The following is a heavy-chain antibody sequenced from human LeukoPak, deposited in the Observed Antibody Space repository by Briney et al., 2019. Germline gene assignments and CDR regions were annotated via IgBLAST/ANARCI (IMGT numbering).Heavy chain of an antibody. Sequence: GGSLRLSCAASGFTFSSYGMHWVRQAPGKGLEWVAVISYDGSNKYYADSVKGRFTIPRDNSKNTLYLQMNSLRAEDTAVYYCAKDLGLFGEPFDYWGQGTLVTVSS. D-gene: IGHD3-10*01. CDR2: ISYDGSNK. J-gene: IGHJ4*02. CDR1: GFTFSSYG. V-gene: IGHV3-30*18. CDR3: AKDLGLFGEPFDY.